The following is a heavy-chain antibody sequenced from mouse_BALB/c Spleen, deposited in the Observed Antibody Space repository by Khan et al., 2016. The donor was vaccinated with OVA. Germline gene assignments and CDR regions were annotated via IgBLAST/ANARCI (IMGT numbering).Heavy chain of an antibody. V-gene: IGHV5-6*01. CDR2: ISGGGDYT. Sequence: EVQLQQSGGDLVKPGGSLKLSCAASGFTFSSYSMSWVRQTPDKRLEWVATISGGGDYTYYPDNVKGRFTISRDNAKNTLYLQMSSLKSEDTAMYYCASHLTGSFAYWGQGTLVTVSA. D-gene: IGHD4-1*01. CDR1: GFTFSSYS. CDR3: ASHLTGSFAY. J-gene: IGHJ3*01.